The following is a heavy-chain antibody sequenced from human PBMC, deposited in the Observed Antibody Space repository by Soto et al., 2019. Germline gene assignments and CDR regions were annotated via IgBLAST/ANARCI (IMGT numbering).Heavy chain of an antibody. CDR1: GGTFSSYA. D-gene: IGHD3-3*01. CDR2: IIPIFGTA. Sequence: QVQLVQSGAEVKKPGSSVKVSCKASGGTFSSYAISWVRQASGQGLEWMGGIIPIFGTANYAQKFQGRVTITADESTSTAYMELSSLRSEDTAVYYCARGPLAIFGLVTSDWYFDLWGRGTLVTVSS. CDR3: ARGPLAIFGLVTSDWYFDL. V-gene: IGHV1-69*01. J-gene: IGHJ2*01.